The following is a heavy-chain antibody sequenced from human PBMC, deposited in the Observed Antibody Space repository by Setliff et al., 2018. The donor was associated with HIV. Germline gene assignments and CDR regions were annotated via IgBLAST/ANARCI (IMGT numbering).Heavy chain of an antibody. Sequence: SETLSLTCSVSGASINSGSYYWTWIRQHPGKGLEWIGYTDHSGNAYFHPSLKSRATMSIDTSKSQFSLKLSSVTAADTAVYYCARDRASLTTNFFDLWGQGTLVTVSS. D-gene: IGHD4-4*01. J-gene: IGHJ5*02. CDR2: TDHSGNA. CDR3: ARDRASLTTNFFDL. CDR1: GASINSGSYY. V-gene: IGHV4-31*03.